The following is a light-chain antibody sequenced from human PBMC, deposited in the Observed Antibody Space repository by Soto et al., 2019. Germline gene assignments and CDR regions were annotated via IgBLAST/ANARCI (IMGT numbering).Light chain of an antibody. CDR3: QQYNSYLT. CDR1: QSISSW. V-gene: IGKV1-5*03. J-gene: IGKJ4*01. Sequence: DIQMTQSPSTLSASVGDRVTITCRASQSISSWWAWYQQKPGKAPKLLIYKASSLESGVPSRFSGSGSGTEFTLTISSLQPDDLATYYCQQYNSYLTFGGGTKVDSK. CDR2: KAS.